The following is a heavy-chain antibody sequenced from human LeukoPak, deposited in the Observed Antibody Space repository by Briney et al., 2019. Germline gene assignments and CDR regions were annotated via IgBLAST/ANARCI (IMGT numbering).Heavy chain of an antibody. CDR1: GFTFSNYA. CDR2: ISGSGGSS. Sequence: GGSLRLSCAASGFTFSNYAMSWVRQAPGKGLEWVSGISGSGGSSYSADSVKGRFTISRDNSKKTLYMQMNSLRAEDTAVYYCTKHRGGWIDAFDIWGQGTMVTVSS. D-gene: IGHD5-12*01. V-gene: IGHV3-23*01. J-gene: IGHJ3*02. CDR3: TKHRGGWIDAFDI.